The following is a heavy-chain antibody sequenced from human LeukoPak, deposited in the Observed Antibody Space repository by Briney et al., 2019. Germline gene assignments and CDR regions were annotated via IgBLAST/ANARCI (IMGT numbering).Heavy chain of an antibody. CDR1: GYSFTNYY. D-gene: IGHD2-2*01. CDR3: ARVVPAAPECFDY. CDR2: INPNSGGT. Sequence: GASVKVSCKASGYSFTNYYMHWVRQAPGQGLEWMGWINPNSGGTNYAQKFQGRVTMTRDTSISTAYMELSRLRSDDTAVYYCARVVPAAPECFDYWGQGTLVTVSS. J-gene: IGHJ4*02. V-gene: IGHV1-2*02.